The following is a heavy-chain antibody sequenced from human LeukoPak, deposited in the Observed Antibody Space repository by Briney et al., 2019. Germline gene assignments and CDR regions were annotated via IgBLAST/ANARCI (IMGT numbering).Heavy chain of an antibody. CDR3: ARGRDGYNLVDAFDI. J-gene: IGHJ3*02. CDR2: ISSSSIYI. D-gene: IGHD5-24*01. V-gene: IGHV3-21*01. CDR1: GFSFRSHG. Sequence: GGSLRLSCAASGFSFRSHGMNWVRQAPGKGLEWVSSISSSSIYIYYADSLKGRFTISRGNAKNSLYLQMNSLRAKDTAVYYCARGRDGYNLVDAFDIWGQGIMVTVSS.